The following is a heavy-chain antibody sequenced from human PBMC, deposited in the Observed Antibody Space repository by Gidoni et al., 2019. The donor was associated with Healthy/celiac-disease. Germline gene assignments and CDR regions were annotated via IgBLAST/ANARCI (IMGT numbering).Heavy chain of an antibody. V-gene: IGHV3-48*02. D-gene: IGHD3-22*01. Sequence: EVQLVESGGGLVQPGGSLRLSCAASGFTFSSYSMNWVRQAPGKGLEWVSYISSSSSTIYYADSVKGRFTISRDNAKNSLYLQMNSLRDEDTAVYYCARLAPDTYDSSGYPDYWGQGTLVTVSS. CDR3: ARLAPDTYDSSGYPDY. CDR1: GFTFSSYS. CDR2: ISSSSSTI. J-gene: IGHJ4*02.